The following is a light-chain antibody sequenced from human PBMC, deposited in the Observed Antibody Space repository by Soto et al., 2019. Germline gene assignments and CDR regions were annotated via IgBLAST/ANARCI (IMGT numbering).Light chain of an antibody. J-gene: IGKJ1*01. Sequence: EIVLTQSPGSLSLSPGERATLSCRASQSVDSTFFAWYQKKPGQAPRLLMYGVSKRATGIPDRFSGSGSGTDFTHTISRLETEDFAVYYCQQYMSSVTFGQGTRVEIK. CDR3: QQYMSSVT. CDR1: QSVDSTF. CDR2: GVS. V-gene: IGKV3-20*01.